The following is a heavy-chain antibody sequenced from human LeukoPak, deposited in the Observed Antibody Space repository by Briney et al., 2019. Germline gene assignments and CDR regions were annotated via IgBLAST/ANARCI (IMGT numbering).Heavy chain of an antibody. V-gene: IGHV1-3*03. CDR3: ARGSYYDSSGYYGPDY. J-gene: IGHJ4*02. CDR2: INAGNGNT. D-gene: IGHD3-22*01. Sequence: VASVKVSCKVSGYTSTSYAMHWVRQAPGQRLEWMGWINAGNGNTKYPQEFQGRVTITRDTSASTGYMELSSLRSEDMAVYYCARGSYYDSSGYYGPDYWGQGTLVTVSS. CDR1: GYTSTSYA.